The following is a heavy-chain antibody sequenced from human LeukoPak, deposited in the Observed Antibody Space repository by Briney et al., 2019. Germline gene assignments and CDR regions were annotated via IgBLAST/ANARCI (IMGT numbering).Heavy chain of an antibody. CDR1: GYTVTSYG. V-gene: IGHV1-69*04. CDR3: ARDDLGQLGQGMDV. D-gene: IGHD6-6*01. Sequence: GASVKVSCKASGYTVTSYGISWVRQAPGQGLEWMGRIIPILGIANYAQKFQGRVTITADKSTSTAYMELSSLRSEDTAVYYCARDDLGQLGQGMDVWGQGTTVTVSS. J-gene: IGHJ6*02. CDR2: IIPILGIA.